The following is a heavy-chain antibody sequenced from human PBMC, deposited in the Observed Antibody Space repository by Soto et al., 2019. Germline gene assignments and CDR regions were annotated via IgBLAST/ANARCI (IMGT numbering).Heavy chain of an antibody. CDR1: GFTFSSYS. V-gene: IGHV3-21*01. D-gene: IGHD5-18*01. Sequence: PGGSLRLSCAASGFTFSSYSMNWVRQAPGTGLEWVSSIDSSSSYMYYADSVKGRFTISRDNAKNSLYLQMNSLRAEDTAVYYCARDSGYSYGPFDYWGQGTLVTVSS. CDR3: ARDSGYSYGPFDY. CDR2: IDSSSSYM. J-gene: IGHJ4*02.